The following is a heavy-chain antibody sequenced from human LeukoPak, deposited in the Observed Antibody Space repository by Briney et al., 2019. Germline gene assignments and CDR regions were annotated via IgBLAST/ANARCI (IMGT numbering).Heavy chain of an antibody. CDR1: GFTFSSYG. J-gene: IGHJ6*03. V-gene: IGHV3-30*02. CDR2: IRYDGSNK. D-gene: IGHD6-6*01. CDR3: ANRGVSIAAPDTRRRWYYYYMDV. Sequence: GGSLRLSCAASGFTFSSYGTHWVRQAPGKGLGWGDFIRYDGSNKYYADSPKGRFTISRDNSKNTLYLQMNSLRAEDTAVYYCANRGVSIAAPDTRRRWYYYYMDVWGKGTTVTVSS.